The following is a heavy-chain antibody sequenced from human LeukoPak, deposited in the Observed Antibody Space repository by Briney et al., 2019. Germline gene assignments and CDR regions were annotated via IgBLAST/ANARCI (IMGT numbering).Heavy chain of an antibody. Sequence: MSGGSLRLSCAASGFTLSSYSMNWVRQAPGKGLEWVSSISSSSSYIYYADSVKGRFTISRDNAKNSLYLQMNSLRAEDTAVYYCAREGDIVVVVAAIYFDYWGQGTLVTVSS. V-gene: IGHV3-21*01. CDR2: ISSSSSYI. CDR3: AREGDIVVVVAAIYFDY. J-gene: IGHJ4*02. D-gene: IGHD2-15*01. CDR1: GFTLSSYS.